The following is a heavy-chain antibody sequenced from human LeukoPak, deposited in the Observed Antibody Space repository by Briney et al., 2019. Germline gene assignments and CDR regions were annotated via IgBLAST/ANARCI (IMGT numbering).Heavy chain of an antibody. CDR2: IAHHGNNK. V-gene: IGHV3-30*02. D-gene: IGHD2-8*02. CDR3: ATAGSWSCTD. CDR1: GFTFSSSA. Sequence: GGSLRLSCGASGFTFSSSAMHWVRQGPGKGLEWVAYIAHHGNNKYYADSVKGRFTISRDNSKGSLYLQMNSLRADDTAVYYCATAGSWSCTDWGQGTLVRVSS. J-gene: IGHJ4*02.